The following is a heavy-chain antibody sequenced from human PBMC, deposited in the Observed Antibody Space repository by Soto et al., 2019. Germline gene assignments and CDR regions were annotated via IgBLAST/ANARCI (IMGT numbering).Heavy chain of an antibody. J-gene: IGHJ3*02. CDR3: ARDGPGNYYDSSGGDAFDI. CDR2: ISYDGSNQ. V-gene: IGHV3-30*04. CDR1: GFTFSNHA. Sequence: QVQLVESGGGVVQPGRSLRLSCAASGFTFSNHAIHWVRQAPGKGLEWVTFISYDGSNQYYADSVKGRFTISRDNSKNTLYLQMKSLRAEDTALYYCARDGPGNYYDSSGGDAFDIWGQGTMVTVSS. D-gene: IGHD3-22*01.